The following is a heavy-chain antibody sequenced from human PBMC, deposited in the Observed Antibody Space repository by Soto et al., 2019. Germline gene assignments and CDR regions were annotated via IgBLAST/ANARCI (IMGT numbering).Heavy chain of an antibody. J-gene: IGHJ6*02. CDR2: INHSGST. CDR3: ARRYRRSRGYYGMDG. V-gene: IGHV4-34*01. Sequence: SSTLSLTCAVYDGSFSGYFWSWIRQPPGKGLEWIGEINHSGSTNYNPSLKSRVTISVDTSKNQFSLKLSSVTAADTAVYYCARRYRRSRGYYGMDGWGQGTTVTVSS. D-gene: IGHD2-2*02. CDR1: DGSFSGYF.